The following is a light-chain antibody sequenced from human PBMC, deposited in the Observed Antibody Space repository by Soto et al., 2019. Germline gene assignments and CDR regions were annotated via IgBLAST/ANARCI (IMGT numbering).Light chain of an antibody. V-gene: IGLV2-23*01. CDR3: CAYAGSRNLV. Sequence: QSALTQPASVSGSPGQSITISCTGTSSDVGRYDLVSWYQQHPGKVPKLMVFEGNERPSGVSNRFSASKSGNTASLTIFGLQAEDEADYYCCAYAGSRNLVFGGGTKLTVL. CDR2: EGN. CDR1: SSDVGRYDL. J-gene: IGLJ2*01.